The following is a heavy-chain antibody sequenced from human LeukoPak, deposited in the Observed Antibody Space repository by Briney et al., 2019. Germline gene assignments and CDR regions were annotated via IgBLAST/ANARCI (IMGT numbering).Heavy chain of an antibody. CDR1: GFTFGSYS. CDR2: ISSGSRTI. Sequence: GGSLRLSCAASGFTFGSYSMNWVRQAPGKGLEWISYISSGSRTIYYAGSVEGRFTVSRDNAKNSLYLQMRSLRAEDTAVYYCARDEWWEPSRYWGQGTLVTVSS. D-gene: IGHD2-15*01. CDR3: ARDEWWEPSRY. V-gene: IGHV3-48*01. J-gene: IGHJ4*02.